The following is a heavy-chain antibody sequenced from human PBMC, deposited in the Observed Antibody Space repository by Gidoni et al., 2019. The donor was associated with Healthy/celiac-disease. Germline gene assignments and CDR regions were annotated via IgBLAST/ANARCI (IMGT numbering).Heavy chain of an antibody. CDR1: VGSISSGSYY. D-gene: IGHD6-19*01. CDR2: IYTRGST. J-gene: IGHJ5*02. V-gene: IGHV4-61*02. Sequence: QVQLQESGPGLVKPSQTLSLTCTVSVGSISSGSYYWCWIRQPAGKGLEWIGRIYTRGSTHYDPSLKSRVTISVDTSKSQFSLKLSSVTAADTAVYYCARGKQWLAGPWGQGTLVTVSS. CDR3: ARGKQWLAGP.